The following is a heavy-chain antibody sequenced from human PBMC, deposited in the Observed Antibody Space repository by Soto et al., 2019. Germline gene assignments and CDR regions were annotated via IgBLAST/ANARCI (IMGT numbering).Heavy chain of an antibody. CDR1: GDSVSSNSAA. D-gene: IGHD2-2*01. J-gene: IGHJ5*02. V-gene: IGHV6-1*01. CDR3: ARDIVVVPAAIAYNWFDP. CDR2: TYYRSKWYN. Sequence: PSQTLSLTCAISGDSVSSNSAAWNWIRQSPSRGLEWLGRTYYRSKWYNDYAVSVKSRITINPDTSKNQFSLQLNSVTPEDTAVYYCARDIVVVPAAIAYNWFDPWGQGTLVTISS.